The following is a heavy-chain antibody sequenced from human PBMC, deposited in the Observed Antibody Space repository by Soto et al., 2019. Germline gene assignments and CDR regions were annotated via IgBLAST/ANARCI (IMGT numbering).Heavy chain of an antibody. D-gene: IGHD2-21*02. CDR3: ARASSYCGGDCYYYYGMDV. Sequence: QVQLVQSGAEVKKPGASVKVSCKASGYTFTSYGITWVRQAPGQGLEWMGGISAYNGNTNYAQKLPGRATMTPDTSTSAAYMELRSLRSDDTAVYYCARASSYCGGDCYYYYGMDVWGQGTTVTVSS. J-gene: IGHJ6*02. CDR2: ISAYNGNT. V-gene: IGHV1-18*01. CDR1: GYTFTSYG.